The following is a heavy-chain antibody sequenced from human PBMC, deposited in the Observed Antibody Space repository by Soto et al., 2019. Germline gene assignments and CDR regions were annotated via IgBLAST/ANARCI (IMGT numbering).Heavy chain of an antibody. V-gene: IGHV4-39*01. Sequence: QLQLQESGPGLVKPSETLSLTCTVSGGSISSSSYYWGWIRQPPGKGLEWIGSIYYSGSTYYNPSLKSRVHISVDTSKNQFSLKLSSVTAADTAVYYCARRIVGLTSATAKYYYYYYMDVWGKGTTVTVSS. CDR1: GGSISSSSYY. D-gene: IGHD1-26*01. J-gene: IGHJ6*03. CDR3: ARRIVGLTSATAKYYYYYYMDV. CDR2: IYYSGST.